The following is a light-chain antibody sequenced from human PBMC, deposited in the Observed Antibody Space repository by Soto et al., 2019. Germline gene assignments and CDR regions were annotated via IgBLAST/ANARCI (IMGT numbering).Light chain of an antibody. CDR2: AAS. Sequence: DIQMTQSPSSLSASVGDRVTITCRASQSISSYLNWYQQKPGKAPKLLIYAASSLQSGVPSRFSRSGSGTEFTLTISSLQPEEFATYYCQQSYSTPPLTFGPGTKVDIK. CDR1: QSISSY. J-gene: IGKJ3*01. CDR3: QQSYSTPPLT. V-gene: IGKV1-39*01.